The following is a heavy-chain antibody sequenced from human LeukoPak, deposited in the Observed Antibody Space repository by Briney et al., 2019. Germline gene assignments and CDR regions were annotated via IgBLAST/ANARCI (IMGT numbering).Heavy chain of an antibody. CDR2: INYFGTT. CDR1: GGSIRSHS. Sequence: SETLSLTCTVSGGSIRSHSWHWIRQSPGKGLEWIGSINYFGTTTYKPSLKRRVTLSVDTSKNQFSLKLTSVTAADTSVYYCARDICGDTDGRASYWFAPWGQGTLVTVSS. CDR3: ARDICGDTDGRASYWFAP. D-gene: IGHD1-1*01. V-gene: IGHV4-59*11. J-gene: IGHJ5*02.